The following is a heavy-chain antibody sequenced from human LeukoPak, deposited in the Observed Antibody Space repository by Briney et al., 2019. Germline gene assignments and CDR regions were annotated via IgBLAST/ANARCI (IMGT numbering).Heavy chain of an antibody. Sequence: GGSLRLSCAASGFTFSSYSMNWVRQAPGKGLEWVSSISSSSSYIYYADSVKGRFTISRDNAKNSLYLQMNSLRAEDTALYYCAKGSHVDTAMVPFDYWGQGTLVTVSS. D-gene: IGHD5-18*01. CDR2: ISSSSSYI. CDR3: AKGSHVDTAMVPFDY. V-gene: IGHV3-21*04. J-gene: IGHJ4*02. CDR1: GFTFSSYS.